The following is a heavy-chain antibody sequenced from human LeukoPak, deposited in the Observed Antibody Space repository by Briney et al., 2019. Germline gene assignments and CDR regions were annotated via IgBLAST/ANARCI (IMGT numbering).Heavy chain of an antibody. CDR1: GFTFSSYE. CDR2: ISSSGTTI. Sequence: GGSLRLPCAASGFTFSSYEMNWVRQAPGKGLEWLSYISSSGTTIKYADSVKGRFTISRDNAKNSLYLQVNSLRAEDTAVYYCARITITVTTSDYWGQGTLVTVSS. V-gene: IGHV3-48*03. D-gene: IGHD4-17*01. J-gene: IGHJ4*02. CDR3: ARITITVTTSDY.